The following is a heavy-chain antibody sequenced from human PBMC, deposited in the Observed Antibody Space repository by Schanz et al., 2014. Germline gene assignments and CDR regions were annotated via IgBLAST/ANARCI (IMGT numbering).Heavy chain of an antibody. J-gene: IGHJ6*02. CDR2: INPNSGGT. V-gene: IGHV1-2*02. CDR3: ASDFWSGYSHYYYGLDV. Sequence: QVQLVQSGAEVKKPGASVKVSCKASGYTFTAYYIHWVRQAPGQGLEWMGRINPNSGGTNYAQKLQARVTMTRDMSINTAYMELSRLRSDDSAVYYCASDFWSGYSHYYYGLDVWGQGTTVTVSS. D-gene: IGHD3-3*01. CDR1: GYTFTAYY.